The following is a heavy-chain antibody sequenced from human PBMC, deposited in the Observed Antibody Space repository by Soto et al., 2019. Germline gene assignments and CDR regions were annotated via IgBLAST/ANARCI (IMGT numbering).Heavy chain of an antibody. J-gene: IGHJ5*02. CDR2: IYYSGRT. V-gene: IGHV4-31*03. CDR3: ATSTPESYRFDP. D-gene: IGHD1-1*01. Sequence: SETLSLTCTVSGGSISSVGYYWSWIRQDPGKGLEWIGYIYYSGRTYYNPSLKSRVTISVDTSKNQFSLKLSSVTAADTAVYYCATSTPESYRFDPWGQGTLVTVSS. CDR1: GGSISSVGYY.